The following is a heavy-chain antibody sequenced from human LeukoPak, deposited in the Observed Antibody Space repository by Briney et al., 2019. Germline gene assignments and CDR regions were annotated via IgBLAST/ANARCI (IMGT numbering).Heavy chain of an antibody. CDR3: AKDRNEYYFDY. V-gene: IGHV3-30*02. D-gene: IGHD1-1*01. Sequence: GGSLRPSCAASGFIFRGYGMHWVRQAPGKGLEWVAFIRYDGSKKYYVDSVKGRFTISRDNSKNTLYLQMNSLSAEDTAVYYCAKDRNEYYFDYWGQGTLVTVSS. CDR2: IRYDGSKK. J-gene: IGHJ4*02. CDR1: GFIFRGYG.